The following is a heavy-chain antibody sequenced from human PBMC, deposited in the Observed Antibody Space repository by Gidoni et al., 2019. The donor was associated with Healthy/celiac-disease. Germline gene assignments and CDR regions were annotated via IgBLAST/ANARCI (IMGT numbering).Heavy chain of an antibody. CDR1: GLPFSSYA. D-gene: IGHD6-13*01. Sequence: EVQLVESGGGLVQPGGSLRLSCSASGLPFSSYAIHWVRQAPGKGLEYVSAISSNGGSTYYADSVKGRFTISRDNSKNTLYLQMSSLRAEDTAVYYCVKSLDSSSWLYYFDYWGQGTLVTVSS. J-gene: IGHJ4*02. CDR3: VKSLDSSSWLYYFDY. CDR2: ISSNGGST. V-gene: IGHV3-64D*08.